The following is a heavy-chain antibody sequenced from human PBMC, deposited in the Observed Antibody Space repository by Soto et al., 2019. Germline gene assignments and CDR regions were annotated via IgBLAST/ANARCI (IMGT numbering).Heavy chain of an antibody. CDR3: VKVSXYSSVYYDSSGDDAFDI. D-gene: IGHD3-22*01. J-gene: IGHJ3*02. V-gene: IGHV3-64D*06. CDR1: GFTFSIYA. CDR2: ISSNGGST. Sequence: GESLKISCSASGFTFSIYAMHWVRQAPGKGLEYVSAISSNGGSTYYADSVKGRFTISRDNSKNTLYLQMSCLSAEDTAVYYCVKVSXYSSVYYDSSGDDAFDIWGQGTMVTVSS.